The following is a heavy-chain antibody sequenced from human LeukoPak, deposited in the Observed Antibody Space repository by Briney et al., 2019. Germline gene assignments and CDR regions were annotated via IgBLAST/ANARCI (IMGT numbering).Heavy chain of an antibody. D-gene: IGHD3-10*01. V-gene: IGHV4-4*07. J-gene: IGHJ2*01. CDR3: ARDRFGYWYFDL. Sequence: SETLSLTCTVSGGSISSYYWSWIRQPAGKGLEWIGRIYTSGSTNYNPSLKSRVTMSVDTSKNQFSLKLTSVTAADTAVYYCARDRFGYWYFDLWAVAPWSLSPQ. CDR2: IYTSGST. CDR1: GGSISSYY.